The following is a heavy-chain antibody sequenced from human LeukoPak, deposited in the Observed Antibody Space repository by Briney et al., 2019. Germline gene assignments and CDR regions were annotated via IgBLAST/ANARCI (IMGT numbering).Heavy chain of an antibody. Sequence: ASVKVSCKASGGTXXXYXXXXXXXXPXQGLEWMGRIIPILGIANYAQKFQGRVTITADKSTSTAYMELSSLRSEDTAVYYCARLPLCAWGQGTLVTVSS. CDR2: IIPILGIA. V-gene: IGHV1-69*04. CDR1: GGTXXXYX. CDR3: ARLPLCA. J-gene: IGHJ5*02. D-gene: IGHD3-16*01.